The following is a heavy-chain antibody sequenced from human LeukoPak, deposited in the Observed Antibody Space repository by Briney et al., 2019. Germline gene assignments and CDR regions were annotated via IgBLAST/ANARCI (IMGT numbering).Heavy chain of an antibody. Sequence: ASVKVSCKVSGYTLTELSMHWVRQAPGKGLEWMGGFDPEDGETIYAQKFQGRVTMTEDTSTDTAYMELSSLRSEDTAVYYCRGEQWLVYGMDAWGQGTTVTVSS. D-gene: IGHD6-19*01. CDR3: RGEQWLVYGMDA. CDR2: FDPEDGET. J-gene: IGHJ6*02. V-gene: IGHV1-24*01. CDR1: GYTLTELS.